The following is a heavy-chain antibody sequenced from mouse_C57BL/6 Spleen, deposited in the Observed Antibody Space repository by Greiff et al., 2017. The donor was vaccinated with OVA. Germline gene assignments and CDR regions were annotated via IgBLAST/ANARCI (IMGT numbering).Heavy chain of an antibody. CDR3: ARRGGLYYFDY. CDR1: GYTFTSYW. V-gene: IGHV1-69*01. J-gene: IGHJ2*01. Sequence: QVQLQQPGAELVMPGASVKLSCKASGYTFTSYWMHWVKQRPGQGLEWIGEIDPSDSYTNYNQKFKGKSTLTVDKSSSTSYMQLISLTSEDSAVYYCARRGGLYYFDYWGQGTTLTVSS. D-gene: IGHD3-3*01. CDR2: IDPSDSYT.